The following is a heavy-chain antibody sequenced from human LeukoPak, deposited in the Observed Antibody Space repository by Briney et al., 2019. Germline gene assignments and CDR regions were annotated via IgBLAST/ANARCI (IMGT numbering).Heavy chain of an antibody. CDR3: ARWGSTSCYGY. J-gene: IGHJ4*02. CDR1: GFTFSSFA. D-gene: IGHD2-2*01. V-gene: IGHV3-64*01. CDR2: ISTNGDST. Sequence: GGSLRLSCAASGFTFSSFAMHWVRQAPGKGLEYVAAISTNGDSTYYAHSVKGRFTISRDNSKNTLYLQMGSLRVEDMAVYYCARWGSTSCYGYWGQGTLVTVSS.